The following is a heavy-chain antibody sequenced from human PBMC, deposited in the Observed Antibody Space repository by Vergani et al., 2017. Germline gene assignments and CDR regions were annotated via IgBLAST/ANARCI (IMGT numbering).Heavy chain of an antibody. CDR2: IDWDDDK. V-gene: IGHV2-70*01. CDR3: ARITRGSSPPYYYYYMDV. Sequence: QVTLRESGPALVKPTQTLTLTCTFSGFSLSTSGMCVSWIRQPPGKALEWLALIDWDDDKYYSTSLKTRLTISKDTSKNQVVLTMTNMDPVDTATYYCARITRGSSPPYYYYYMDVWGKGTTVTVSS. D-gene: IGHD6-6*01. J-gene: IGHJ6*03. CDR1: GFSLSTSGMC.